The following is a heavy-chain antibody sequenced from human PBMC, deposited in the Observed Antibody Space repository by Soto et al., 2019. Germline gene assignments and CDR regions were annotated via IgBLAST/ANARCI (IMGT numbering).Heavy chain of an antibody. J-gene: IGHJ4*02. CDR2: ISYDGSNE. Sequence: GGSLRLSCAASGFTFSSYGMHWVRQAPGKGLEWVPVISYDGSNEYYADSVKGRFTISRDNSKNTLYLQMNSLRAEDTAVYYCAKGAYCSGGSCYIKGFDYWGQGTLVTVSS. D-gene: IGHD2-15*01. V-gene: IGHV3-30*18. CDR3: AKGAYCSGGSCYIKGFDY. CDR1: GFTFSSYG.